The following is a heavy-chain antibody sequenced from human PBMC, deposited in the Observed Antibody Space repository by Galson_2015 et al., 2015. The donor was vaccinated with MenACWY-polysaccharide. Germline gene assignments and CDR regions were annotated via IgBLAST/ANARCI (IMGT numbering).Heavy chain of an antibody. CDR3: ARDRVAARPGWFAP. Sequence: SLRLSCAASGFTFSSYGMHWVRQAPGKGLEWVAVIWYDGSNKYYTDSVKGRFTISRDNSKITLYLQMNSLRGEDTAVYYCARDRVAARPGWFAPWGQGTLVTVSS. V-gene: IGHV3-33*01. J-gene: IGHJ5*02. CDR2: IWYDGSNK. CDR1: GFTFSSYG. D-gene: IGHD6-6*01.